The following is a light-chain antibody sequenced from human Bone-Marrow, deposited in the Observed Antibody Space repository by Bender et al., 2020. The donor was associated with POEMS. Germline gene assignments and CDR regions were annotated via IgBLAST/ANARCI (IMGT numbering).Light chain of an antibody. CDR3: CSHEGIHDLI. Sequence: QSALTQPASLSGSPGQSITISCTGSSSDVGGYNYVSWYQHRPGTAPKLIIYEVSNRPSGVSNRFSGSQSGNTASLTISGLRAEDEADYYCCSHEGIHDLIFGGGTYLTVL. CDR2: EVS. J-gene: IGLJ2*01. CDR1: SSDVGGYNY. V-gene: IGLV2-14*01.